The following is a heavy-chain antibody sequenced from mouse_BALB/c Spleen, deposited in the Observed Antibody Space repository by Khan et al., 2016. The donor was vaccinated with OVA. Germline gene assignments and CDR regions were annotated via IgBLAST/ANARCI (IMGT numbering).Heavy chain of an antibody. Sequence: VQLQQSGPELVKPGASVKMSCKASGYTFTSYVMHWVKQKPGQGLEWIGYISPNSDGSKYNEKFRGKATLTSDKSSSTAYMELSSLTSVDSAVYYCLRSLYYYGSGYEGFAYWGQGTLVTVSA. CDR1: GYTFTSYV. CDR3: LRSLYYYGSGYEGFAY. D-gene: IGHD1-1*01. J-gene: IGHJ3*01. CDR2: ISPNSDGS. V-gene: IGHV1S136*01.